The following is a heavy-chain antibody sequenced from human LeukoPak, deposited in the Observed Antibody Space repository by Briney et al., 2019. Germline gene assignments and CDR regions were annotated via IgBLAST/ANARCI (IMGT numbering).Heavy chain of an antibody. CDR1: GFTFSSYG. D-gene: IGHD3-16*02. CDR3: ARVSRYDYVWGSYRHSYGMDV. CDR2: ISYDGSNK. Sequence: GRSLRLSCAASGFTFSSYGMHWVRQAPGKGLEWVAVISYDGSNKYYADSVKGRFTISRDNSKNTLYLQMNSLRAEDTAVYYCARVSRYDYVWGSYRHSYGMDVWGQGTTVTVSS. J-gene: IGHJ6*02. V-gene: IGHV3-30*03.